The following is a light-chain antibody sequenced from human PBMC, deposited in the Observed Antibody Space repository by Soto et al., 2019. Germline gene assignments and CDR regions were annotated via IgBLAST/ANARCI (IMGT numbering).Light chain of an antibody. CDR2: EVN. CDR1: SSDVATYNY. Sequence: QSALTQPASVSGSPGQSITISCTGTSSDVATYNYVSWYQQYPGKAPKLMIYEVNNRPSGISNRFSGSKSGNTASLTISGLQAEDEADYYCCSYTSSSTRVFGGGTKLTVL. V-gene: IGLV2-14*01. CDR3: CSYTSSSTRV. J-gene: IGLJ2*01.